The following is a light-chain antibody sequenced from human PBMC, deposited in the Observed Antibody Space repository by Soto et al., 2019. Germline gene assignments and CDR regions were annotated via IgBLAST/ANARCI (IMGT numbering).Light chain of an antibody. CDR1: KLGDKY. Sequence: SYELTQPPSVSVSPGQTASITCSGDKLGDKYACWYQQKPGQSPVLVIYQDSKRPSGIPERFSGSNSGNTATLTISGTQAMDEADYYCQAWDSSIYVFGTGTKRTVL. V-gene: IGLV3-1*01. CDR2: QDS. CDR3: QAWDSSIYV. J-gene: IGLJ1*01.